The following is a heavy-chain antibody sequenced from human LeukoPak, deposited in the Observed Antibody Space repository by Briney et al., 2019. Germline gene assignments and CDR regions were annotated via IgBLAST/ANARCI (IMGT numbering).Heavy chain of an antibody. J-gene: IGHJ4*02. V-gene: IGHV3-21*01. CDR3: ARDTTYCGSGSYSLTDY. Sequence: GGSLRLSCAASGFTFSSFSMNWVRQAPGKGLEWVSSISSSSGSIYYADSLKGRFTISRDNARNSLYLQMDSLRAEDTAVYYCARDTTYCGSGSYSLTDYWDQGTLVSVSS. D-gene: IGHD2-21*02. CDR1: GFTFSSFS. CDR2: ISSSSGSI.